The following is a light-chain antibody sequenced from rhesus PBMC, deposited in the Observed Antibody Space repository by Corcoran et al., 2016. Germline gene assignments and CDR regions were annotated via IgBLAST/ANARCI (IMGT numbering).Light chain of an antibody. V-gene: IGKV1-25*01. Sequence: DIQMTQSPSSLSASVGDRVTITCRASQAIFNDLAWYQQKPGQTPQLLIYEGSTLQNGIPSRFSGSGAGTDFTLAISSLQSEDLATYYCQHYYSPPYSFGQGTKVEI. CDR1: QAIFND. J-gene: IGKJ2*01. CDR3: QHYYSPPYS. CDR2: EGS.